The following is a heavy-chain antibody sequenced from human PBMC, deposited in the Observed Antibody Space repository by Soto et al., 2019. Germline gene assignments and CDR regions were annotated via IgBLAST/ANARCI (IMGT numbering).Heavy chain of an antibody. CDR2: IHSDGSST. CDR3: ARGDRGAFDL. CDR1: GFTFSYYL. V-gene: IGHV3-74*01. Sequence: PGGSLSLSCAASGFTFSYYLMHWVRHAPGQGLVWVSRIHSDGSSTTYADSVKGQFTISRDNAKNTLYLQMNRLRAEDTAVYYCARGDRGAFDLWGQGTMVTVS. J-gene: IGHJ3*01. D-gene: IGHD2-21*02.